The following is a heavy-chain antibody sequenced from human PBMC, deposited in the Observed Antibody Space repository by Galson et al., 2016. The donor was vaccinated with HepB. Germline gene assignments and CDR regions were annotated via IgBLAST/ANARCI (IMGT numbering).Heavy chain of an antibody. D-gene: IGHD3-16*01. CDR2: IYWDDDK. CDR1: GFSLSSAGVG. V-gene: IGHV2-5*02. J-gene: IGHJ1*01. Sequence: PALVKPTQTLTLTCSISGFSLSSAGVGVGWIRQPPGKAPEWLALIYWDDDKRYSPSLKGRLTITKDTSKNQVVLTMTNMDPLDTATYYCVRGGVPAGVYYFQHWGPGTLVIVSS. CDR3: VRGGVPAGVYYFQH.